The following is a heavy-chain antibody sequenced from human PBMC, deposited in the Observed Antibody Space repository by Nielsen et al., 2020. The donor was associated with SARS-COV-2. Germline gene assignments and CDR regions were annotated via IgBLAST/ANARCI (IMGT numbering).Heavy chain of an antibody. CDR3: ARGGTIFGVVTRMDV. D-gene: IGHD3-3*01. CDR1: GGSISSSSYY. J-gene: IGHJ6*02. V-gene: IGHV4-61*05. CDR2: IYYSGST. Sequence: SETLSLTCTVSGGSISSSSYYWGWIRQPPGKGLEWIGYIYYSGSTNYNPSLKSRVTISVDTSKNQFSLKLSSVTAADTAVYYCARGGTIFGVVTRMDVWGQGTTVTVSS.